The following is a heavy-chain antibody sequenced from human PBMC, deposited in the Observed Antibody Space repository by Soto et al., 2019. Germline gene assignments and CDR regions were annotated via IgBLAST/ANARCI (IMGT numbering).Heavy chain of an antibody. V-gene: IGHV4-4*02. CDR3: ASRADYGSGSYYLYYYYGMDV. CDR1: GGSISSSNW. D-gene: IGHD3-10*01. Sequence: SETLSLTCAVSGGSISSSNWWSWVRQPPGKGLEWIGEIYHSGSTNYNPSPKSRVTISVDKSKNQFSLKLSSVTAADTAVYYCASRADYGSGSYYLYYYYGMDVWGQGTTVTVSS. J-gene: IGHJ6*02. CDR2: IYHSGST.